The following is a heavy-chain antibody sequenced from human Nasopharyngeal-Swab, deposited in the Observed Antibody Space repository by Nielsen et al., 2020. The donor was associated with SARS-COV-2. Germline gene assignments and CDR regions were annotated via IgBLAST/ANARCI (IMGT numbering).Heavy chain of an antibody. CDR3: ARGRSSSWEDYFDY. CDR1: GFTFSSYG. V-gene: IGHV3-33*01. D-gene: IGHD6-13*01. Sequence: GESLKISCAASGFTFSSYGMHWVRQAPGKGLEWVAVIWYDGSNKYYADSVKGRFTISRDNSKNTLYLQMNSLRAEDTAGYYCARGRSSSWEDYFDYWGQGTLVTVSS. CDR2: IWYDGSNK. J-gene: IGHJ4*02.